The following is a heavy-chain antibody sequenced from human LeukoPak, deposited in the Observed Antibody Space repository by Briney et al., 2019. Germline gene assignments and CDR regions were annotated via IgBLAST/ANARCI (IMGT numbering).Heavy chain of an antibody. CDR3: ARGPSTAAFDY. CDR2: INPDNGGS. J-gene: IGHJ4*02. D-gene: IGHD6-6*01. CDR1: GGTFSSYA. V-gene: IGHV1-2*02. Sequence: ASVKVSCKASGGTFSSYAISWVRQAPGQGLEWMGGINPDNGGSMYSQKFQGRVTMTRDTSVSTVYLELSTLTSGDTAFYYCARGPSTAAFDYWGQGTLVTVSS.